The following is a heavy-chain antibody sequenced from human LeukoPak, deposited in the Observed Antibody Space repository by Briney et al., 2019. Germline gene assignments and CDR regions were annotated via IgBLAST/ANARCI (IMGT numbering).Heavy chain of an antibody. Sequence: SVTLSLTCAVYGGSFSDYYWTWIRQPPGKGLEWIGEINHRGSINYNPSLKSRVTISVDTSTNQFSLKLSSVTAADTAVYYCARDIYDSSGYYYRFFDYWGQGTLVTVSS. CDR2: INHRGSI. CDR1: GGSFSDYY. D-gene: IGHD3-22*01. J-gene: IGHJ4*02. CDR3: ARDIYDSSGYYYRFFDY. V-gene: IGHV4-34*01.